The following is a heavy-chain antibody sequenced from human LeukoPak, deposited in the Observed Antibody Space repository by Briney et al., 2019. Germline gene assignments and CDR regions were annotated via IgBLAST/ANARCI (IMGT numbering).Heavy chain of an antibody. CDR1: GFSLSTSGVG. V-gene: IGHV2-5*02. D-gene: IGHD6-13*01. Sequence: SGPTLVKPTQTLTLTCTFSGFSLSTSGVGVGWIRQPPGKALEWLALIYWDDDKRYSPSLKSRLTITKDTSKNQVVLTMTNMDPVDTATYYCAHSWVFIAAAGTRYAQLDYWGQGTLVTVSS. CDR3: AHSWVFIAAAGTRYAQLDY. J-gene: IGHJ4*02. CDR2: IYWDDDK.